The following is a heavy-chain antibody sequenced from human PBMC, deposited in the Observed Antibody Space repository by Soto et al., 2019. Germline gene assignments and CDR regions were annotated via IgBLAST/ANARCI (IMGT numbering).Heavy chain of an antibody. CDR2: INAGNGNT. J-gene: IGHJ3*02. Sequence: GASVKVSCKASGYTFTSYAMHWVRQAPGQRLGWMGWINAGNGNTKYSQKFQGRVTITRDTSASTAYMELSSLRSEDTAVYYCARENYDFWSGPEAFDIWGQGTMVTVSS. CDR1: GYTFTSYA. CDR3: ARENYDFWSGPEAFDI. D-gene: IGHD3-3*01. V-gene: IGHV1-3*01.